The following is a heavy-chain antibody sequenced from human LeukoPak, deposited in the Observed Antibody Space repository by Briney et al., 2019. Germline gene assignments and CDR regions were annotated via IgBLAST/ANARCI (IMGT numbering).Heavy chain of an antibody. CDR2: INHSGST. J-gene: IGHJ4*02. Sequence: PSETLSLTCAVYGGSFSGYYWSWIRQPPGKGLEWIGEINHSGSTNYNPSLKSRVTISVDTSKNQFSLKLSSVTAADTAVYYCAWAVRGVGYYFDYWGQGTLVTVSS. V-gene: IGHV4-34*01. D-gene: IGHD3-10*01. CDR1: GGSFSGYY. CDR3: AWAVRGVGYYFDY.